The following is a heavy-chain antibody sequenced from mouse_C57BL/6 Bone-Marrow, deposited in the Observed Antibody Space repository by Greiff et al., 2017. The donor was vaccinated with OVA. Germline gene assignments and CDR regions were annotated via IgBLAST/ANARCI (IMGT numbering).Heavy chain of an antibody. CDR3: ARHEDGYYASYFYY. D-gene: IGHD2-3*01. CDR2: IYPGGGDT. V-gene: IGHV1-82*01. Sequence: QVQLKQSGPELVKPGASVKISCKASGYAFSSSWMNWVKQRPGKGLEWIGRIYPGGGDTNYNGKFKGKATLTADKSSSTAYMQLSSLTSEDSAVYFCARHEDGYYASYFYYWGQGTALTVSA. J-gene: IGHJ2*01. CDR1: GYAFSSSW.